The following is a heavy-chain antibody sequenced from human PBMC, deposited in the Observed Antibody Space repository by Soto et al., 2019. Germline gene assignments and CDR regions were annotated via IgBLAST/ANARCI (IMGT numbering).Heavy chain of an antibody. CDR3: AMGGGNTFNWFDP. V-gene: IGHV4-39*01. D-gene: IGHD2-15*01. Sequence: QLQLQESGPGLVKPSETLSLTCTVSGGSISSFNYFWGWIRQPPGKGLEWIGSLYYRGNTYYNPSLQGPVTISVDPFKKQCTLTLRSVTAADTAGYYCAMGGGNTFNWFDPWGQGTLVTVSP. J-gene: IGHJ5*02. CDR2: LYYRGNT. CDR1: GGSISSFNYF.